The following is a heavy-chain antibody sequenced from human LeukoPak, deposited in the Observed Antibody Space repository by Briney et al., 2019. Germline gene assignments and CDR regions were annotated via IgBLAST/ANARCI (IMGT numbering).Heavy chain of an antibody. CDR3: ARDYYDSSGYYDY. CDR2: IYYSGST. D-gene: IGHD3-22*01. J-gene: IGHJ4*02. CDR1: GGSISSYY. Sequence: SETLSLTCTVSGGSISSYYWSWIRQPPGKGLEWIGYIYYSGSTNYNPSLKSRVTISVDTSKNQFALKLSSVTAADTAVYYCARDYYDSSGYYDYWGQGALVTVSS. V-gene: IGHV4-59*01.